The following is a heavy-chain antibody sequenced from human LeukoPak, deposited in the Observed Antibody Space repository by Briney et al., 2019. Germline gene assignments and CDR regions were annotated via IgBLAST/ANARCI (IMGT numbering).Heavy chain of an antibody. Sequence: GESLKISCKGSGYSFTSYWIGWVRQMPGKGLEWMGIIYPGDSDTRYSPSFQGQVTISADKSISTAYLQWSSLKASDTAMYYCARGARIAARPYYFDYWGQGTLVTVSS. CDR1: GYSFTSYW. V-gene: IGHV5-51*01. D-gene: IGHD6-6*01. J-gene: IGHJ4*02. CDR2: IYPGDSDT. CDR3: ARGARIAARPYYFDY.